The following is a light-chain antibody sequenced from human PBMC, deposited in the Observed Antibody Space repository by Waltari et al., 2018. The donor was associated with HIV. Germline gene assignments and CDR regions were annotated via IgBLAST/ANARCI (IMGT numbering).Light chain of an antibody. CDR1: QSVKNN. J-gene: IGKJ1*01. CDR3: QQYNNWQGT. Sequence: EIVMTQSPATLSVSPGERATLSCRASQSVKNNLAWYQQKPGQAPRILFYGASTRVTGIPARFSGSGSETEFTLTISSLQSEDFAVYYCQQYNNWQGTFGQGTKVEIE. V-gene: IGKV3-15*01. CDR2: GAS.